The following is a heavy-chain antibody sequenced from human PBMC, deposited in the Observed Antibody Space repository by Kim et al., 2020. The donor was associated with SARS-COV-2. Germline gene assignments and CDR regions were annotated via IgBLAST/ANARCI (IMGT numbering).Heavy chain of an antibody. V-gene: IGHV3-23*01. J-gene: IGHJ6*03. CDR3: AKTFGFWDNGDHRYYYHNMDV. CDR1: GFAFTTYA. CDR2: ISASGSTS. D-gene: IGHD3-16*01. Sequence: GGSLRLSCVASGFAFTTYAMSWVRQAPGKGPEWVSGISASGSTSYYADSVRGRFTISRDNLQDTIHLQMDSLRVEDTAIYYCAKTFGFWDNGDHRYYYHNMDVWGNGTTVIVSS.